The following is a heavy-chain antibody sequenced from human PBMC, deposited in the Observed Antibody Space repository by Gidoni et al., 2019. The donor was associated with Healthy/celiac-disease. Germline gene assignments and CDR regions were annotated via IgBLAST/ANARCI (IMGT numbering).Heavy chain of an antibody. CDR1: GFTFSSYG. CDR2: IGYDGSNK. J-gene: IGHJ4*02. V-gene: IGHV3-33*01. Sequence: QVQLVVSGGGVVQHGRSLRLSCAASGFTFSSYGMPGVRQAPGKGLEGVAVIGYDGSNKYYADSVKGRFTLSRDNSKNTLYLQMNSLRAEDTAVYYCARVPGNYYDSSGGLDYWGQGTLVTVSS. D-gene: IGHD3-22*01. CDR3: ARVPGNYYDSSGGLDY.